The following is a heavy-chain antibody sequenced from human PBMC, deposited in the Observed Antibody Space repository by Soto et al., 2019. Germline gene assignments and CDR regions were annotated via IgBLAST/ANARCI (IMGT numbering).Heavy chain of an antibody. Sequence: PRVSLSLSCAASGFPLSDYYMSWIRQAPGKGLEWVSYISSSSSYTNYADSVKGRFTISRDNAKNSLYLQMNSLRAEDTAVYYCAGGYGSGSHLGVPDPFYFYYDMVFWGHSTPVT. V-gene: IGHV3-11*06. J-gene: IGHJ6*02. CDR3: AGGYGSGSHLGVPDPFYFYYDMVF. CDR2: ISSSSSYT. CDR1: GFPLSDYY. D-gene: IGHD3-10*01.